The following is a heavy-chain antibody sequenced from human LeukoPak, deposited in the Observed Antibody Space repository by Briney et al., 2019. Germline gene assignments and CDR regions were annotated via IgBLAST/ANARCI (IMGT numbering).Heavy chain of an antibody. CDR2: IIPIFGTA. J-gene: IGHJ4*02. CDR1: GGTFSSYA. CDR3: ARDRYYDILTGYDY. V-gene: IGHV1-69*05. D-gene: IGHD3-9*01. Sequence: SVKVSCKASGGTFSSYAISWVRQAPGQGLEWMGRIIPIFGTANYAQKLQGRVTMTTDTSTSTAYMELRSLRSDDTAVYYCARDRYYDILTGYDYWGQGTLVTVSS.